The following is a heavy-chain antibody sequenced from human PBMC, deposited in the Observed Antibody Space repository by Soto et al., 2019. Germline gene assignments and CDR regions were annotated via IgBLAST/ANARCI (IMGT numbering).Heavy chain of an antibody. D-gene: IGHD5-12*01. V-gene: IGHV3-30*18. CDR1: GFTFSSYG. J-gene: IGHJ4*02. CDR2: ISYDGSNK. CDR3: AKDRGYSGYEVRY. Sequence: GGSLRLSCAASGFTFSSYGMHWVRQAPGKGLEWVAVISYDGSNKYYADSVKGRFTISRDNSKNTLYLQMNSLRAEDTAVYYCAKDRGYSGYEVRYWGQGTLVTVSS.